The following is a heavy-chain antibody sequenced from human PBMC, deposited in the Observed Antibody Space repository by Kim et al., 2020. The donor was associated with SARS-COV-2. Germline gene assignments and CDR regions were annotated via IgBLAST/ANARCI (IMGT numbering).Heavy chain of an antibody. Sequence: ASVKVSCKASGYTFTSYAMHWVRQAPGQRLEWMGWINAGNGNTKYSQKFQGRVTITRDTSASTAYMELSSLRSEDTAVYYCARDGSGQQPPTYGMDVWGQGTTVTVSS. CDR3: ARDGSGQQPPTYGMDV. CDR2: INAGNGNT. CDR1: GYTFTSYA. V-gene: IGHV1-3*01. D-gene: IGHD3-10*01. J-gene: IGHJ6*02.